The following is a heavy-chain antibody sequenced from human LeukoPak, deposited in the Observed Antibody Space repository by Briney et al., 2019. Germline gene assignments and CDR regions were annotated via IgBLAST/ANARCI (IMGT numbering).Heavy chain of an antibody. CDR2: INPSGST. D-gene: IGHD2-15*01. CDR1: GGSFSGYY. Sequence: PSETLSLTCAVYGGSFSGYYWSWIRQPPGKGLEWIGEINPSGSTNYNPSLQSRVTISVDTSKNQFSLKLSSVTAADTAVYYCARAPPYCSGGSCYSDYWGQGTLVTVSS. V-gene: IGHV4-34*01. J-gene: IGHJ4*02. CDR3: ARAPPYCSGGSCYSDY.